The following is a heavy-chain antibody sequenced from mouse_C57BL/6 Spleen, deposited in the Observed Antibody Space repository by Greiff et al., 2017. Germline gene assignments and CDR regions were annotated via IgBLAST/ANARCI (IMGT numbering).Heavy chain of an antibody. CDR3: ARYSNYDYYSMDY. Sequence: QVQLQQPGAELVRPGSSVKLSCKASGYTFTSYWMHWVKQSPIQGLEWIGNIDPSDSETHSNQKFKDKATLTVDKSSSTAYMQLSSLTSEDSAVYYCARYSNYDYYSMDYWGQGTSVTVSS. V-gene: IGHV1-52*01. D-gene: IGHD2-5*01. CDR1: GYTFTSYW. J-gene: IGHJ4*01. CDR2: IDPSDSET.